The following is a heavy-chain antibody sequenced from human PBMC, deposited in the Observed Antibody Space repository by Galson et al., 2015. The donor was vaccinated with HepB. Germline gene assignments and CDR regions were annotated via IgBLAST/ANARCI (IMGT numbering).Heavy chain of an antibody. J-gene: IGHJ4*02. CDR3: AKDIYPDWLLMGED. CDR2: ISGSVGNT. Sequence: SLRLSCAASGFTFSNYAMNWVRQAPGKGLEWVSGISGSVGNTYYADSVKGRFTISRDNSRNTLYLQMNSLRAEDTAVYYCAKDIYPDWLLMGEDWGQGTLVTVSS. D-gene: IGHD3-9*01. CDR1: GFTFSNYA. V-gene: IGHV3-23*01.